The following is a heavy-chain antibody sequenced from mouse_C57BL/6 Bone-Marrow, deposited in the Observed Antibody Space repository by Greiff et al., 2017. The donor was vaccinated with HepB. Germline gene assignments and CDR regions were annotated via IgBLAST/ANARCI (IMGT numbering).Heavy chain of an antibody. CDR1: GYAFTNYL. J-gene: IGHJ2*01. Sequence: QVQLQQSGAELVRPGTSVKVSCKASGYAFTNYLIEWVKQRPGQGLEWIGVINPGSGGTNYNEKFKGKATLTADKSSSTAYMQLSSLTSEDSAVYFCARRGTTVVATDYWGQGTTLTVSS. V-gene: IGHV1-54*01. D-gene: IGHD1-1*01. CDR2: INPGSGGT. CDR3: ARRGTTVVATDY.